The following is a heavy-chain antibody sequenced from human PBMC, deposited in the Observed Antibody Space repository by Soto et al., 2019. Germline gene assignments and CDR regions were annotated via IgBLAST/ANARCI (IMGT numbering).Heavy chain of an antibody. CDR1: GFPFSSYA. V-gene: IGHV3-23*01. CDR3: AKGHSDYQGDYNYYGMDV. D-gene: IGHD4-4*01. CDR2: STGAGGST. J-gene: IGHJ6*02. Sequence: GGSLRLSCAASGFPFSSYAISWVRQAPGKGLEWVAASTGAGGSTYKVDSEKGRFTISRDNSKKSVYLQLDGLRAEDTAIYYCAKGHSDYQGDYNYYGMDVWGQGTTVTVSS.